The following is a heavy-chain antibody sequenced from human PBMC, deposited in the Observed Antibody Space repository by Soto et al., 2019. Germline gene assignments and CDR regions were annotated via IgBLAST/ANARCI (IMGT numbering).Heavy chain of an antibody. Sequence: SETLSLTCTVSGDSISNYYWSWIRQPPGKGLEWIGYMYYTGSTNYNPSLKSRVTISVDTSKNQFSLKLSSVTAADTALYYCVGDYGGNRIGYFDYWGQGSLVTVSS. CDR3: VGDYGGNRIGYFDY. J-gene: IGHJ4*02. CDR2: MYYTGST. CDR1: GDSISNYY. V-gene: IGHV4-59*12. D-gene: IGHD4-17*01.